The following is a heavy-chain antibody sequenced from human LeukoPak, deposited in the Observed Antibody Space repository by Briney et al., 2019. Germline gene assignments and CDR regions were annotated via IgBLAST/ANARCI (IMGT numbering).Heavy chain of an antibody. J-gene: IGHJ4*02. CDR1: GFAFSSYA. D-gene: IGHD2-2*01. V-gene: IGHV3-23*01. Sequence: PGGSLRLSCAAYGFAFSSYAMSWVRQAPGKGLEWVSATSGSGDSTYYADSVKGRFTISRDNSKNTLYLQMNSLRAEDTAVCYCANFGCSRTSCFDYWGQGTLVTVSS. CDR2: TSGSGDST. CDR3: ANFGCSRTSCFDY.